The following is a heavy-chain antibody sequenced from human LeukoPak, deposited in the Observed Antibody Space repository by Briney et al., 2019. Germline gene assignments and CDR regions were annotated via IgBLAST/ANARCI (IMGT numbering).Heavy chain of an antibody. CDR2: ISAYNGNT. CDR3: ARSSSITAAGTVYFDY. V-gene: IGHV1-18*01. J-gene: IGHJ4*02. Sequence: GASVKVSCKSSGYTFNIHGVTWVRQAPGQGLEWMGWISAYNGNTNYVQKLQGRVTMTTDTSTSTAYMELRSLRSDDTAVYYCARSSSITAAGTVYFDYWGQGTLVSVSS. CDR1: GYTFNIHG. D-gene: IGHD6-13*01.